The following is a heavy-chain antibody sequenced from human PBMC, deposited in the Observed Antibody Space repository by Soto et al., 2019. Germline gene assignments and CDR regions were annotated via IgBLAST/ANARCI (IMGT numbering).Heavy chain of an antibody. V-gene: IGHV3-73*01. CDR3: TRLGYSYGYGYSYGMDV. Sequence: PGGSLRLSFAASGFTFSGPAMHWVPQASRKGLQRVARIRSKPNSYATAYAESVKGRFTISREDSKNTAYLQMNGLTTEDTAVYYCTRLGYSYGYGYSYGMDVWGKGTTVTVSS. CDR1: GFTFSGPA. D-gene: IGHD5-18*01. CDR2: IRSKPNSYAT. J-gene: IGHJ6*04.